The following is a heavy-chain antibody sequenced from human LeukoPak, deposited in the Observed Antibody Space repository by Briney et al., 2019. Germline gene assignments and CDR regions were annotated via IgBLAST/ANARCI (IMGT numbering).Heavy chain of an antibody. Sequence: GGSLRLSCAASGFTFSSYSMNWVRQAPGKGLEWVSYISSSSSTIYYADSVKGRFTISRDNAKNSLYLQMNSLRAEDTAVYYCAAADMYYYGSGRNYYYYYMDVWGKGTTVTVSS. CDR3: AAADMYYYGSGRNYYYYYMDV. J-gene: IGHJ6*03. V-gene: IGHV3-48*01. CDR1: GFTFSSYS. D-gene: IGHD3-10*01. CDR2: ISSSSSTI.